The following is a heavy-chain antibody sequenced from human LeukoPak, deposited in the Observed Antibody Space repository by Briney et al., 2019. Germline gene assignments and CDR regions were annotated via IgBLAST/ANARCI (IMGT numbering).Heavy chain of an antibody. V-gene: IGHV3-21*01. CDR3: ARGPSGYHNT. J-gene: IGHJ4*02. CDR2: ISGSNSYI. Sequence: PGGSLRLSCAASGFTFNSYSMNWVRQAPGKGLEWVSSISGSNSYIYYADSMKGRFTISRDNAKNSLYLQMNSLRAEDTAVYYCARGPSGYHNTGGQGTLVTVSS. CDR1: GFTFNSYS. D-gene: IGHD5-12*01.